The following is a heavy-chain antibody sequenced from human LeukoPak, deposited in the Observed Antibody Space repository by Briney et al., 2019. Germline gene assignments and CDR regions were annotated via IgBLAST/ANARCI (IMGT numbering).Heavy chain of an antibody. Sequence: ASVKVSCKASGYTFTSYGISWVRQAPGQGLEWMGWISAYNGNTNYAQKLLGRVTMTTDTSTSTAYMELRSLRSDDTAVYHCAREGVPAAYYYYGMDVWGQGTTVTVSS. J-gene: IGHJ6*02. D-gene: IGHD2-2*01. V-gene: IGHV1-18*01. CDR2: ISAYNGNT. CDR3: AREGVPAAYYYYGMDV. CDR1: GYTFTSYG.